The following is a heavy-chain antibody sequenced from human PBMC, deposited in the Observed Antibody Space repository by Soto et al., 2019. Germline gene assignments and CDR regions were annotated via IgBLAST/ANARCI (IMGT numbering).Heavy chain of an antibody. CDR1: GYTFTSYG. D-gene: IGHD1-1*01. CDR3: ARGRYGDY. J-gene: IGHJ4*02. Sequence: QVHLVQSGAEVKKHGASVTVSCKASGYTFTSYGITWVRQAPGQGLEWMGWISAHNGNTDYAPKLQGRVIVTRDTSTSTAYMELSSLRSDDTAVYYCARGRYGDYWGQGALVTVSS. V-gene: IGHV1-18*01. CDR2: ISAHNGNT.